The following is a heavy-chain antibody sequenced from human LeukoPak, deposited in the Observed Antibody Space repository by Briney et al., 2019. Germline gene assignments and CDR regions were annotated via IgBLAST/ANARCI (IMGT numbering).Heavy chain of an antibody. Sequence: GASVKVSCKASGYTFTGYYMHWVRQAPGQGLEWMGWINPNSGGTNYAQKFQGRVTMTRDTSISTAYMELSRLRSDDTAVYYCVRASFGELLSFDYWGQGTLVTVSS. D-gene: IGHD3-10*01. CDR1: GYTFTGYY. V-gene: IGHV1-2*02. J-gene: IGHJ4*02. CDR2: INPNSGGT. CDR3: VRASFGELLSFDY.